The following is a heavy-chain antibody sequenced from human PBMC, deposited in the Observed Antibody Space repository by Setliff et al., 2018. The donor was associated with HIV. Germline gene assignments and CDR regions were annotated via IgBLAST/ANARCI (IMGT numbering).Heavy chain of an antibody. D-gene: IGHD1-26*01. V-gene: IGHV1-18*01. CDR1: GDTLTTYG. CDR2: ISAYSGNT. J-gene: IGHJ1*01. CDR3: ARGGWEQPEYFQH. Sequence: ASVKVSCKSFGDTLTTYGINWVRQAPGQGLEWLGWISAYSGNTHYAQKVQGRVTMTTVTSTSTAYMELRSLRLDDTAAYYCARGGWEQPEYFQHWGQGTLVTVS.